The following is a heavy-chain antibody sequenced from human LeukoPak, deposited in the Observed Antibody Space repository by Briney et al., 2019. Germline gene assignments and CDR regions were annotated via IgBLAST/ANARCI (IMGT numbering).Heavy chain of an antibody. V-gene: IGHV3-49*04. Sequence: PGGSLRLSCTASGFTFGDYSMRWVRQAPGKGLEWVGFIRSKAYGGTTEYGAAVKGRFTISRDDSKSIAYLQMNSLKTEDTAVYYCTRDSSGYDSNDYWGQGTLVTVSS. D-gene: IGHD5-12*01. CDR3: TRDSSGYDSNDY. CDR2: IRSKAYGGTT. CDR1: GFTFGDYS. J-gene: IGHJ4*02.